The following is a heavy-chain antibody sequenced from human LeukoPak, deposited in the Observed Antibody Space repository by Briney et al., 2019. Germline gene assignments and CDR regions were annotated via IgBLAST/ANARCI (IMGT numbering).Heavy chain of an antibody. V-gene: IGHV1-3*01. CDR1: GYTFIAYT. D-gene: IGHD6-19*01. CDR2: ITADNGNT. J-gene: IGHJ4*02. Sequence: ASVKVSCKAFGYTFIAYTMHWVRQAPGQRLEWMGWITADNGNTKYSQKLQGRVTITRDTSASTAYMELSSLRSDDTAVYYCARELAVAGQPFDYWGQGTLVTVSS. CDR3: ARELAVAGQPFDY.